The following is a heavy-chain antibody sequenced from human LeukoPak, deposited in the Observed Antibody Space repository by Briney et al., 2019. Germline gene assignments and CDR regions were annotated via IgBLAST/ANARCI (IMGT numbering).Heavy chain of an antibody. V-gene: IGHV5-51*01. Sequence: GESLKISCKASGYDFNIYWIGWVRQMPGKGLEWMGIIYPDDFHTRYSPSFQGQVTISADRSISTAYLQWRSLRASDTAIYYCARHRRRGLVPGDYWGQGTLVTVSS. CDR2: IYPDDFHT. CDR1: GYDFNIYW. D-gene: IGHD5-24*01. J-gene: IGHJ4*02. CDR3: ARHRRRGLVPGDY.